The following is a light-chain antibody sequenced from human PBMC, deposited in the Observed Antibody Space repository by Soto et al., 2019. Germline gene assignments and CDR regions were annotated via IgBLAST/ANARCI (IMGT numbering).Light chain of an antibody. CDR2: EVK. V-gene: IGLV2-8*01. Sequence: QSVLTQPPSASGSPGQSVTVSCTRSSSDIGDYNFVSWYQQHPGKAPKLIIYEVKKRPSGVPDRFSASKSGNTASLTVSGLQAEDEADYYCSSYAGNNNFVFGSGTKVTVL. CDR1: SSDIGDYNF. J-gene: IGLJ1*01. CDR3: SSYAGNNNFV.